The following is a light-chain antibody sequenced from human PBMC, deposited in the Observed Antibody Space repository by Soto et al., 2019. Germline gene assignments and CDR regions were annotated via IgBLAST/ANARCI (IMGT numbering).Light chain of an antibody. J-gene: IGLJ3*02. Sequence: QSALTQPASVSGSPGQSITISCTGTSSDVGGYSYVSWYQHHPGKAPKLMIYEVTNRPSGVSDRFSGSKSGNTASLTISGLQAEDEADYYCYSYTSSSSWVFGGGTQLTVL. V-gene: IGLV2-14*01. CDR2: EVT. CDR1: SSDVGGYSY. CDR3: YSYTSSSSWV.